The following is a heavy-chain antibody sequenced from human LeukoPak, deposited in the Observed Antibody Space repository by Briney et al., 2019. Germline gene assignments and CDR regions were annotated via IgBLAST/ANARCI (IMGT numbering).Heavy chain of an antibody. CDR1: GGSFSGYY. J-gene: IGHJ2*01. Sequence: PSETLSLTCAVYGGSFSGYYWSWIRQPPGKGLEWIGEINHSGSTNYNPSLKSRVTISVDTSKNQFSLKLSSVTAADTAVYYCARLSGDCGYFDLWGRGTLVTVSS. D-gene: IGHD2-21*02. CDR3: ARLSGDCGYFDL. V-gene: IGHV4-34*01. CDR2: INHSGST.